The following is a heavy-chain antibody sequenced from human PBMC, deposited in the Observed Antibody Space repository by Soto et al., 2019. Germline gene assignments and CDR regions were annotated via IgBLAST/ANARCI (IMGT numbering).Heavy chain of an antibody. CDR3: AKDPRSWLRFTPSDYYYYMDV. CDR1: GFTFSSYG. J-gene: IGHJ6*03. Sequence: HPGGSLRLSCAASGFTFSSYGMHWVRQAPGKGLEWVAVISYDGSNKYYADSVKGRFTISRDNSKNTLYLQMNSLRAEDTAVYYCAKDPRSWLRFTPSDYYYYMDVWGKGTTVTVSS. CDR2: ISYDGSNK. V-gene: IGHV3-30*18. D-gene: IGHD5-12*01.